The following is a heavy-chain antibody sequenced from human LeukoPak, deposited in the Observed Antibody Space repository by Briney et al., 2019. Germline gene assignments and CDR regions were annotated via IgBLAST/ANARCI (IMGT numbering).Heavy chain of an antibody. D-gene: IGHD6-13*01. CDR3: ARYGGSSWSWNFDY. CDR2: IRAYNGNT. V-gene: IGHV1-18*01. J-gene: IGHJ4*02. CDR1: GYTFTSYG. Sequence: ASVKVSYKASGYTFTSYGISWVRQAPGQGLEWMAWIRAYNGNTNYAQKLQGRVTMTTDTSTSTAYMELRSLRSDDTAVYYCARYGGSSWSWNFDYWGQGTLVTVSS.